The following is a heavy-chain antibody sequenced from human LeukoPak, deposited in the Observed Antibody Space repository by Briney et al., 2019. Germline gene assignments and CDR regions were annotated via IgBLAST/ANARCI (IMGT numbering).Heavy chain of an antibody. J-gene: IGHJ4*02. D-gene: IGHD4-17*01. CDR2: ISYDGSDK. V-gene: IGHV3-30*04. CDR3: AREDYAGNY. CDR1: GFTFSSYA. Sequence: GGSLRLSCAASGFTFSSYAMHWVRQAPGKGLEWVAVISYDGSDKYYADSVKGRFTISRDNSKNTLYLQMNSLRAEDTAVCYCAREDYAGNYWGQGTLVTVSS.